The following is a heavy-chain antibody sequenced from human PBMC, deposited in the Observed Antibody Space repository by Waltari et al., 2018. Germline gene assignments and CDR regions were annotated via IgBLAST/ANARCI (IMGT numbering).Heavy chain of an antibody. D-gene: IGHD2-21*01. Sequence: QVQLVESGGGVVQPGRSLRLSCAASGFTFRSHAIHWVRQGPGKGLDWVAFIAYDGMVQYYAEAVRGRFTISRDNSKSTLYLQMNYLRAEDTAVYYCARDLSTHYSIDYWGQGTLVTVSS. CDR2: IAYDGMVQ. V-gene: IGHV3-30*01. J-gene: IGHJ4*02. CDR3: ARDLSTHYSIDY. CDR1: GFTFRSHA.